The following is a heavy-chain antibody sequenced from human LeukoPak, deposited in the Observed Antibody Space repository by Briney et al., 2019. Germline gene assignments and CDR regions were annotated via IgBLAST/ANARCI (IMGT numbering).Heavy chain of an antibody. J-gene: IGHJ4*02. V-gene: IGHV3-64D*09. CDR3: CLDGPGTLSY. Sequence: PGGSLRLSCSASGFTFSSYAMHWARQAPGKGLEYVSAISSNGGSTYYADSVKGRFTISRDNSKNTLYLQMSSLRAEDTAVYYCCLDGPGTLSYWGQGTLVTVSS. CDR2: ISSNGGST. D-gene: IGHD3-10*01. CDR1: GFTFSSYA.